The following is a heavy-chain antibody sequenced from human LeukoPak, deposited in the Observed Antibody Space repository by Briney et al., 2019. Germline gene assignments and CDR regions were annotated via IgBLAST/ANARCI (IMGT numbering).Heavy chain of an antibody. D-gene: IGHD2-2*01. CDR3: AKDRLGGCSSTSCDGAIGAFDI. V-gene: IGHV3-23*01. CDR1: GFTFSSYA. J-gene: IGHJ3*02. CDR2: ISGSGGST. Sequence: GGSLRLSCAASGFTFSSYAMSWVRQAPGKGLEWVSAISGSGGSTYYADSVKGRFTISRDNSKNTLYLQMNSLRAEDTAVYYCAKDRLGGCSSTSCDGAIGAFDIWGQGTMVTVSS.